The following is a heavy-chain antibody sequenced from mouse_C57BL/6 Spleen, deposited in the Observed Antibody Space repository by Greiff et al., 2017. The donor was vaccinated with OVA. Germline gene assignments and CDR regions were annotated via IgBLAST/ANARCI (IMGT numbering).Heavy chain of an antibody. CDR1: GFTFSDYY. CDR2: ISNGGGST. D-gene: IGHD4-1*01. CDR3: ARRGTGPFDY. J-gene: IGHJ2*01. V-gene: IGHV5-12*01. Sequence: DVMLVESGGGLVQPGGSLKLSCAASGFTFSDYYMYWVRQTPEKRLEWVAYISNGGGSTYYPDTVKGRFTISRDNAKNTLYLQMSRLKSEDTAMYYCARRGTGPFDYWGQGTTLTVSS.